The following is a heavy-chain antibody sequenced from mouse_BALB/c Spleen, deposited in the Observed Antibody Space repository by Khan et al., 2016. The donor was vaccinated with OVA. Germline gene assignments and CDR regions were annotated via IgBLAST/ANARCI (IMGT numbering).Heavy chain of an antibody. Sequence: EVQLQESGPGLVKPSQSLSLTCTVTGYSITSDYAWNWIRQFPGNKLEWLGYISSTGSTSYIPSLKSRFSITRDTSKNQFFLHLNSVTTEDTATYYCARSLYYSDSYAMDYWGQGTSVTVSS. D-gene: IGHD2-13*01. CDR3: ARSLYYSDSYAMDY. CDR1: GYSITSDYA. CDR2: ISSTGST. V-gene: IGHV3-2*02. J-gene: IGHJ4*01.